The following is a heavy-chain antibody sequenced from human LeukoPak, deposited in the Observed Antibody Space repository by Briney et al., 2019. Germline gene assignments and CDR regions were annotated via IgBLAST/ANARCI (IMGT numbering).Heavy chain of an antibody. CDR2: ISSSGTYK. Sequence: GGSLRLSCAASGFIFSTYSMDWVRQAPGKGLERVSSISSSGTYKYYADSVKGRFTISRDNAKNSLYLQLNSLRAEDTAVYYCARITWGNYFDYWGQGTLVTVPS. V-gene: IGHV3-21*01. J-gene: IGHJ4*02. CDR1: GFIFSTYS. D-gene: IGHD7-27*01. CDR3: ARITWGNYFDY.